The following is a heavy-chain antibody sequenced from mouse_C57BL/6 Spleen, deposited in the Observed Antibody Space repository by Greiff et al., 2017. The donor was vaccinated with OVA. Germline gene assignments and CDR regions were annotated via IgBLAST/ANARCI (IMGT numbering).Heavy chain of an antibody. CDR1: GYTFTSYW. CDR3: ARFPTIYYDSYFDY. Sequence: VQLQQPGAELVKPGASVKLSCKASGYTFTSYWMHWVKQRPGQGLEWIGMIHPNSGSTNYNEKFKSKATLTVDKSSSTAYMQLSSLTSEDSAVYYCARFPTIYYDSYFDYWGQGTTLTVSS. V-gene: IGHV1-64*01. J-gene: IGHJ2*01. CDR2: IHPNSGST. D-gene: IGHD2-4*01.